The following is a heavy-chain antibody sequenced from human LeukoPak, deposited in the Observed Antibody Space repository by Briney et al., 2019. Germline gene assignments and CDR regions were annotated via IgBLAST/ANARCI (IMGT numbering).Heavy chain of an antibody. J-gene: IGHJ6*03. CDR3: ARVPEAAAGIVYYYMDV. V-gene: IGHV4-59*01. Sequence: SETLSLTCAVYGGSFSGYYWSWIRQPPGKGLEWIGYIYYSGSTNYNPSLKSRVTISVDTSKNQFSLKLSSVTAADTAVYYCARVPEAAAGIVYYYMDVWGKGTTVTISS. CDR1: GGSFSGYY. D-gene: IGHD6-13*01. CDR2: IYYSGST.